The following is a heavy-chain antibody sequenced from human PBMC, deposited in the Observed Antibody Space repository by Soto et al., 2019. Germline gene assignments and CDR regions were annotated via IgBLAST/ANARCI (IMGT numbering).Heavy chain of an antibody. CDR2: VSTQYGNT. Sequence: QVQVVQAGGEEKKPGASVKVSCKPSGYNFTSYSISWVRQAPGQGLEWMGWVSTQYGNTKYAQKFEGRVSMTADTATNTAYMELRRLTSDDTAIYYCARGVGVPVMGSWGQGALLTVSS. D-gene: IGHD2-15*01. J-gene: IGHJ5*02. CDR3: ARGVGVPVMGS. CDR1: GYNFTSYS. V-gene: IGHV1-18*04.